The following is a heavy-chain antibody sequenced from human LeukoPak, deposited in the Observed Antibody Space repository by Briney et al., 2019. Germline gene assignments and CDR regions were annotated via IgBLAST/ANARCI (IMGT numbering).Heavy chain of an antibody. Sequence: SVKVSRKASGGTFSSYAISWVRQAPGQGLEWMGGIIPIFGTANYAQKFQGRVTITTDESTSTAYMELSSLRSEDTAVYYCARDRSRMTTVAHGDYWGQGTLVTVSS. CDR2: IIPIFGTA. CDR3: ARDRSRMTTVAHGDY. J-gene: IGHJ4*02. CDR1: GGTFSSYA. D-gene: IGHD4-23*01. V-gene: IGHV1-69*05.